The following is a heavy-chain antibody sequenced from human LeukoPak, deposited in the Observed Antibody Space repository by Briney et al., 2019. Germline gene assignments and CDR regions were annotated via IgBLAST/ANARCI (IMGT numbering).Heavy chain of an antibody. CDR3: ARGHSYGSDNWSAP. J-gene: IGHJ5*02. V-gene: IGHV1-2*02. CDR1: GYTFTGYY. D-gene: IGHD3-10*01. Sequence: ASVKVSCKASGYTFTGYYMHWVRQAPGQGLEWMGGINHNRGGKNYAQKLKGRVTMNRDTYNSTAYMEVSRLRSDDTAVYYCARGHSYGSDNWSAPGGQGTLVTVS. CDR2: INHNRGGK.